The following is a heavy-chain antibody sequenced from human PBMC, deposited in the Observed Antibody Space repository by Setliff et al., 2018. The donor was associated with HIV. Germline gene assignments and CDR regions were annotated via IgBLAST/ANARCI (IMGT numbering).Heavy chain of an antibody. CDR2: IAPNSGDT. J-gene: IGHJ4*02. CDR3: SRDVGVPGRGNALDY. CDR1: GYTFGYNY. D-gene: IGHD1-26*01. Sequence: ASVKVSCKTSGYTFGYNYIHWVRQAPGQGLEWMGRIAPNSGDTKYAQKFEGGVTVTRDTSINTVYMEVSSLRSDDTAVYYCSRDVGVPGRGNALDYWGQGTQVTVSS. V-gene: IGHV1-2*06.